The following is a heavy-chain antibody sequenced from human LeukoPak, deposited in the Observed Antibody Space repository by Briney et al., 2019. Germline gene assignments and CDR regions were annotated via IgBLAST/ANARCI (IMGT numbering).Heavy chain of an antibody. V-gene: IGHV1-18*01. D-gene: IGHD6-13*01. Sequence: GASVKVSCKASGYTFTSYGISWVRQAPGQGPEWMGWISAYNGNTNYAQKLQGRVTMTTDTSTSTAYMELRSLRSDDTAVYYCARDFGYSSSWYSGFDYWGQGTLDTVSS. CDR3: ARDFGYSSSWYSGFDY. CDR1: GYTFTSYG. CDR2: ISAYNGNT. J-gene: IGHJ4*02.